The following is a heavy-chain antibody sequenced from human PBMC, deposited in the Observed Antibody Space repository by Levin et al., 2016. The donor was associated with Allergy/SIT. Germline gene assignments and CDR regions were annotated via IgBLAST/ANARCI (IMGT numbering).Heavy chain of an antibody. CDR2: ISNYGDTK. CDR1: GFTFSNYD. D-gene: IGHD1-26*01. V-gene: IGHV3-30*03. CDR3: VKGSSSGS. J-gene: IGHJ5*02. Sequence: GESLKISCVASGFTFSNYDMQWVRQAPGKGLEWVAFISNYGDTKNYADSVQGRFSISRDSHDTLFLQMTGLRSEDTAVYYCVKGSSSGSWGQGTLVIVSS.